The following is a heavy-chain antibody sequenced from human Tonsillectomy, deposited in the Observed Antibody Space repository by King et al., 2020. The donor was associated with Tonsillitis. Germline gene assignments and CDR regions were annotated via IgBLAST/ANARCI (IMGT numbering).Heavy chain of an antibody. J-gene: IGHJ4*02. D-gene: IGHD3-22*01. CDR1: GYSISTGYY. CDR2: KFHSGTT. Sequence: LQLQESGPGLVKPSETLSLTCAVSGYSISTGYYWGWIRQPPGKGVEWIGNKFHSGTTYNNPSLKSRVSISIDTSKNQFSLKLSSVTAADTAVYYCARAGDSSASFDYWSQGTLVTVSS. V-gene: IGHV4-38-2*01. CDR3: ARAGDSSASFDY.